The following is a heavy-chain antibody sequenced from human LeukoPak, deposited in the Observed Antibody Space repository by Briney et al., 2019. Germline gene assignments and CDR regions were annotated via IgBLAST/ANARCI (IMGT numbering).Heavy chain of an antibody. V-gene: IGHV4-34*01. CDR1: GGSFSGYY. D-gene: IGHD1-26*01. CDR3: ARGSKMLGYNWFDP. J-gene: IGHJ5*02. Sequence: PSETLSLTCAVYGGSFSGYYWNWIRQPPGKGLEWIGEINHSGSTNYIPSLKSRVTISVDTSKNQFSLKPSSVTAADTAVYHCARGSKMLGYNWFDPWGQGTLVTVSS. CDR2: INHSGST.